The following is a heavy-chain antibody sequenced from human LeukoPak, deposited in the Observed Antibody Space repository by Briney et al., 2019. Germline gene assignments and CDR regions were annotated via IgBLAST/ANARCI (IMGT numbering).Heavy chain of an antibody. Sequence: ASVKVSCKASGYTFTSYTIHWVRQAPGQRLEWMGWINAGNGNTKYSQEFQDRVTITRDTSASTAYMELSSLRSEDMAVYYCTSLTGGSYYTIFDYWGQGTLVTVSS. J-gene: IGHJ4*02. CDR3: TSLTGGSYYTIFDY. V-gene: IGHV1-3*03. CDR1: GYTFTSYT. D-gene: IGHD1-26*01. CDR2: INAGNGNT.